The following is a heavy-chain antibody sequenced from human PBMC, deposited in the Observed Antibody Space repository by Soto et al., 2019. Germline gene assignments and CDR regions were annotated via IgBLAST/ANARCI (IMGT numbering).Heavy chain of an antibody. Sequence: ELQLVESGGGLVQPGGSLRLSCAASGFIFSDYWIHWVRQAPGKGLVWVSRIKSDESTTNYADSVWGRLTISRDNAKNTVYLQMNSLRVEDTAVYYCARGARNYYYFDYWGQGTLVTVSS. V-gene: IGHV3-74*01. J-gene: IGHJ4*02. CDR1: GFIFSDYW. CDR2: IKSDESTT. CDR3: ARGARNYYYFDY. D-gene: IGHD3-10*01.